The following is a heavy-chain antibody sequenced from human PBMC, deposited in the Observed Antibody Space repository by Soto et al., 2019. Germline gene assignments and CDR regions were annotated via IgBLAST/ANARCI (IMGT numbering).Heavy chain of an antibody. J-gene: IGHJ4*02. D-gene: IGHD1-26*01. CDR3: AKVKEVGAITLFDY. CDR2: ISIGSSSM. V-gene: IGHV3-48*01. CDR1: GFTFRSYK. Sequence: PGGSLRLSCEASGFTFRSYKMNWVRQAPGKGLEWVSQISIGSSSMDYADSVKGRFTISRDNSKNTLYLQMNSLRAEDTAVYYCAKVKEVGAITLFDYWGQGTLVTVSS.